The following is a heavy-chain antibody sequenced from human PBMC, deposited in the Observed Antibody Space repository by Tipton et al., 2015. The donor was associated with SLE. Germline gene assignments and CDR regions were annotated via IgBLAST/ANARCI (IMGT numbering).Heavy chain of an antibody. Sequence: LRLSCTVSGGSISSYYWSWIRQPAGKGLEWIGEINHSGSTNYNPSLKSRVTISVDTSKNQFSLKLSSVTAADTAVYYCATRGYDFWSGYYSQGAFDIWGQGTMVTVSS. D-gene: IGHD3-3*01. J-gene: IGHJ3*02. CDR2: INHSGST. V-gene: IGHV4-34*01. CDR3: ATRGYDFWSGYYSQGAFDI. CDR1: GGSISSYY.